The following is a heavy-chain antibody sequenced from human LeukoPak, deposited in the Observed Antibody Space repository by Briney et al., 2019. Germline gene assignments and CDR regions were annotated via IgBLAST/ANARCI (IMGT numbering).Heavy chain of an antibody. Sequence: ASVKVSCKASGYTFTSYAMHWVRQAPGQRLEWMGWINAGNGNTKYSQKFQGRVTTTRDTSASTAYMELSSLRSEDTAVYYCARGEYSYGHLSDFDYWGQGTLVTVSS. D-gene: IGHD5-18*01. CDR2: INAGNGNT. V-gene: IGHV1-3*01. J-gene: IGHJ4*02. CDR3: ARGEYSYGHLSDFDY. CDR1: GYTFTSYA.